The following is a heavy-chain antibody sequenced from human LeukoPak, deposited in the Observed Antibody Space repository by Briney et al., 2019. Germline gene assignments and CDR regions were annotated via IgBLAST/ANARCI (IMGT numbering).Heavy chain of an antibody. D-gene: IGHD5-12*01. CDR3: AKDGAWLRFDD. Sequence: PGGSLRLSCAASGFTFSTYGMSWVRQAPGKGLEWVSAVSESGGSTFYADSVKGRFTISRDDSKSTLYLQMKNLRAEDTAVYYCAKDGAWLRFDDWGQGILVTVSS. V-gene: IGHV3-23*01. J-gene: IGHJ4*02. CDR1: GFTFSTYG. CDR2: VSESGGST.